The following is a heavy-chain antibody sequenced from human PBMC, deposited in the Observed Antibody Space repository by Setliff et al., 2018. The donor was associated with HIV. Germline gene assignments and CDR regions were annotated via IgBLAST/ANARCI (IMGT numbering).Heavy chain of an antibody. D-gene: IGHD3-16*01. CDR1: TDSISNSH. V-gene: IGHV4-4*07. J-gene: IGHJ5*02. CDR3: ARDRSKYGTGSSAYNWFDP. CDR2: IFGSGTT. Sequence: SETLSLTCSVSTDSISNSHWSWMRQTAGKGLEWIGRIFGSGTTHYNTSLESRVTMSIDTAKKQFFLRLNSVTAADTAVYFCARDRSKYGTGSSAYNWFDPWGPGTLVTVSS.